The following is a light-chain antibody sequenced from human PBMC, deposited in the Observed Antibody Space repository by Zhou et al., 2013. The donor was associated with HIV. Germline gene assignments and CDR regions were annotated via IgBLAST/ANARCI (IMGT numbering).Light chain of an antibody. V-gene: IGKV3-20*01. J-gene: IGKJ5*01. CDR2: GAS. CDR1: QSVGDAY. Sequence: VLTQSPGTLSLSPGERATLSCRASQSVGDAYLAWYQQRPGQAPRLLIYGASTRATDIPGRFSGSGSGTDFTLTINRLEPEDFAVYYCQQYSSSPPITFGQGTRLEIK. CDR3: QQYSSSPPIT.